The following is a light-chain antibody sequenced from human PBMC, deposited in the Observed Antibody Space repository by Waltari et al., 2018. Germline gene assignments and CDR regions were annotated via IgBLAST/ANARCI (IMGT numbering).Light chain of an antibody. V-gene: IGKV3-20*01. Sequence: EVVLTQSPGTLSLSPGERATLACRASQSVGTSLAWYQQKPGQAPRLLLYGASRRATGLPYRFSGSGSGTDFSLTISRLEPEDFAVYYCQHYVRLPATFGQGTKVEI. J-gene: IGKJ1*01. CDR3: QHYVRLPAT. CDR1: QSVGTS. CDR2: GAS.